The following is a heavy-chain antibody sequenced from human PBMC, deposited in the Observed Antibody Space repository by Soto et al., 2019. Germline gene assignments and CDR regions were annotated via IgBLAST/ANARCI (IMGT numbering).Heavy chain of an antibody. CDR2: IRSKAYGGTT. CDR1: GFTFGDYA. V-gene: IGHV3-49*03. CDR3: TRDVLGYCSGGSCYSDLFDY. D-gene: IGHD2-15*01. J-gene: IGHJ4*02. Sequence: GGSLRLSCTASGFTFGDYAMSWFRQAPGKGLEWVGFIRSKAYGGTTEYAASGKGRFTISRDDSKSIAYLQMNSLKTEDTAVYYCTRDVLGYCSGGSCYSDLFDYWGQGTLVTVSS.